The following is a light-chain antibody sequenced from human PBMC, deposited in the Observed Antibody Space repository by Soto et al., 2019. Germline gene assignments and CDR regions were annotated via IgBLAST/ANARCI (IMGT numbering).Light chain of an antibody. J-gene: IGLJ1*01. CDR1: SSDAGAYTY. CDR2: EVT. Sequence: QSVLTQPPSASGSPGQSVTISCTGTSSDAGAYTYVSWYQQHPGKAPKLVIYEVTKRPSGVSDRFSGSKSGNTASLTISGLQAEDEADYYCFSYAGDSVYVFGTGTKVTVL. V-gene: IGLV2-8*01. CDR3: FSYAGDSVYV.